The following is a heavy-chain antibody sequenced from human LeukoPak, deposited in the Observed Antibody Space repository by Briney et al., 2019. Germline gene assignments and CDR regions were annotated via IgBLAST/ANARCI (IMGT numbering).Heavy chain of an antibody. D-gene: IGHD3-22*01. J-gene: IGHJ4*02. CDR3: ARGYHDFSGYWLSYFDY. V-gene: IGHV4-61*02. CDR2: IYTSGST. CDR1: GGSISSGSYY. Sequence: PSETLSLXCTVSGGSISSGSYYWSWTRQPAGMGLEWIGRIYTSGSTNYNPSLKSRVTISVDTSKNQFSLKLSSVTAADTAVYYCARGYHDFSGYWLSYFDYWGQGTLVTVSS.